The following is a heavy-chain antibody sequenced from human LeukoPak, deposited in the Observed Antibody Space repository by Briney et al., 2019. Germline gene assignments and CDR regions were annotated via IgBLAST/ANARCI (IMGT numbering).Heavy chain of an antibody. Sequence: GGSLRLSCAASGFTFSNYWMTWVRQAPGKGLEGVANIKQDGSEKYYVDSMKGRFTISRDNAKNSLYLQMNSLRAEDTAVYYCARSRYCRGGSCYSDYWGQGTLVTVSS. J-gene: IGHJ4*02. CDR1: GFTFSNYW. CDR3: ARSRYCRGGSCYSDY. CDR2: IKQDGSEK. V-gene: IGHV3-7*04. D-gene: IGHD2-15*01.